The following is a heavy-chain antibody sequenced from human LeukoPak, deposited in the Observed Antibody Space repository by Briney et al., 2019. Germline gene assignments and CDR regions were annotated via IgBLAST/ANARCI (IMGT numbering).Heavy chain of an antibody. CDR2: INHSGST. D-gene: IGHD2-2*01. Sequence: SETLSLTCAVYCGSFSGYYWSWIRQPPGKGLEWIGEINHSGSTNYNPSLKSRVTISVDTSKNQFSLKLSSVTAADTAVYYCAREACSSTSCYYYYYYYMDVWGKGTTVTVSS. J-gene: IGHJ6*03. CDR1: CGSFSGYY. CDR3: AREACSSTSCYYYYYYYMDV. V-gene: IGHV4-34*01.